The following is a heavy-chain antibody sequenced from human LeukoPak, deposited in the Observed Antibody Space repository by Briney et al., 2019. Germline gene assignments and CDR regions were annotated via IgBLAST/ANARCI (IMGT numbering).Heavy chain of an antibody. Sequence: GGSLRLSCAASGFTFSSYGMHWVRQAPGKGLEWVAVISYDGANEYYPDSVKGRFTISRDNSRNTLYLQMNSLRADDTAVYYCAKGGEPTPGMAFFDYWGQGTLVTVSS. CDR1: GFTFSSYG. V-gene: IGHV3-30*18. CDR3: AKGGEPTPGMAFFDY. D-gene: IGHD5-24*01. J-gene: IGHJ4*02. CDR2: ISYDGANE.